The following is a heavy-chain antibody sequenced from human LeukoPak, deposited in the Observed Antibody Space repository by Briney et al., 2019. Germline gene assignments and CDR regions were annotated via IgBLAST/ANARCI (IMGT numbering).Heavy chain of an antibody. Sequence: SETLSLTCTVSGGSISGYYWSWIRQPPGKGLEWIGYIYYTGSTYYNPSLKSRVTISADTSKNQFSLRLTSVTAADTAVYYCAREANYYGSGSYFEGTFDYWGQGSLITVSS. D-gene: IGHD3-10*01. J-gene: IGHJ4*02. CDR1: GGSISGYY. CDR2: IYYTGST. V-gene: IGHV4-59*01. CDR3: AREANYYGSGSYFEGTFDY.